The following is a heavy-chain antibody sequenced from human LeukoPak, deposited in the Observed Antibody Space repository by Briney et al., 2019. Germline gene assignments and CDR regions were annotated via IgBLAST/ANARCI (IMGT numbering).Heavy chain of an antibody. J-gene: IGHJ3*02. CDR3: ARDGGRVAGTRGGDAFDI. Sequence: ASVKVSCKASGYTFTSYGISWVRQAPGQGLEWMGWISAYNGNTNYAQKLQGRVTMTTDTSTSTDYMELRSLRSDDTAVYYCARDGGRVAGTRGGDAFDIWGQGTMVTVSS. D-gene: IGHD6-19*01. V-gene: IGHV1-18*01. CDR2: ISAYNGNT. CDR1: GYTFTSYG.